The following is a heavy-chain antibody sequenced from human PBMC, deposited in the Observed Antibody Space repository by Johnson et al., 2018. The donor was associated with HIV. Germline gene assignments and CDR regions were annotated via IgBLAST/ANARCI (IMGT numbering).Heavy chain of an antibody. CDR3: ARRSGYAVDI. Sequence: VQLVESGGGLVQPGGSLRLSCGGSGLIFRTYWMSWVRQAPGKGLEWVANIKEDGSEKYYVDSVKGRFTISRDNCKNSLSLQMNSLIVEDTAVYYCARRSGYAVDIWGQGTMVTVSS. CDR2: IKEDGSEK. J-gene: IGHJ3*02. D-gene: IGHD1-1*01. V-gene: IGHV3-7*05. CDR1: GLIFRTYW.